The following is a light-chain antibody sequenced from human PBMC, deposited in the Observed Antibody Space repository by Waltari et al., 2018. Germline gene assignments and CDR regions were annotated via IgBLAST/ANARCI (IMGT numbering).Light chain of an antibody. J-gene: IGLJ3*02. CDR1: SSNLWAHDD. CDR3: QSYDSGLSGWV. V-gene: IGLV1-40*01. Sequence: QSVLTQPPSVSGAPGQRVTIACTESSSNLWAHDDVPWYRQLPGTAPKLLIHGNNNRPSGVPDRFSGSRSGTSASLAITGLQAEDEADYYCQSYDSGLSGWVFGGGTKLTVL. CDR2: GNN.